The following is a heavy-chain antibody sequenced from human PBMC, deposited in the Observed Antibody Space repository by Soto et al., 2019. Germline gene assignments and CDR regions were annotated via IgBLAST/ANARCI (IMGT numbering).Heavy chain of an antibody. J-gene: IGHJ6*03. CDR2: ISAYNGDT. D-gene: IGHD6-19*01. Sequence: QDQLVQSGGEVKKPGASVKVSCKASGYSFTNYGITWVRQAPGQGFEWMGWISAYNGDTNYAQKLQGRVTMTTDASTSTAYLGLRSLRSDDTAVYYCARDRGVALPVAGNTHYYYYVDVWGKGTTVTVSS. V-gene: IGHV1-18*01. CDR1: GYSFTNYG. CDR3: ARDRGVALPVAGNTHYYYYVDV.